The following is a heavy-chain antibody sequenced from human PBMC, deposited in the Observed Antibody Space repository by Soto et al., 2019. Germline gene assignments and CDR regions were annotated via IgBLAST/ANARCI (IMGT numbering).Heavy chain of an antibody. CDR3: ARAFYFDRYAFDI. Sequence: GGSLRLSCAASGFTVSSNYMSWVRQAPGKGLEWVSVIYSGGSTYYADSVKGRFTISRDNSKNTLYLQMNSLRAEDTAVYYCARAFYFDRYAFDIWGQGTMVTVSS. CDR1: GFTVSSNY. J-gene: IGHJ3*02. CDR2: IYSGGST. V-gene: IGHV3-66*01. D-gene: IGHD3-22*01.